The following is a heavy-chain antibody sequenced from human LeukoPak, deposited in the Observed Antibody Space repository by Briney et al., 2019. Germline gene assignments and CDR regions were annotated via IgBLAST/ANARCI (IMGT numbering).Heavy chain of an antibody. CDR2: SYYSGST. D-gene: IGHD1-26*01. V-gene: IGHV4-4*02. CDR3: ATTTSGGDAFDI. CDR1: GGSISSSNW. J-gene: IGHJ3*02. Sequence: SETLSLTCAVSGGSISSSNWWSWVRQPPGKGLEWIGYSYYSGSTKYNPSLKSRVTISVDTSNNQFSLNLRSVTAADTAVYYCATTTSGGDAFDIWGQGTMVTVSS.